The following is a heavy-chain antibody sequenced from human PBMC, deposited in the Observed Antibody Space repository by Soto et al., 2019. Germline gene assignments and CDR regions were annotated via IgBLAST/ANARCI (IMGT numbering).Heavy chain of an antibody. Sequence: GGSLRLSCAAPGFTFCGYGFSWVPPAPGKGLEWVSGINWNGGSTRYADSVKGRFTISRDNAKNSLYLQMNSLRAEDTALYYCASGIVGATTYGMDVWGQGTTVTVSS. V-gene: IGHV3-20*04. D-gene: IGHD1-26*01. CDR2: INWNGGST. CDR3: ASGIVGATTYGMDV. CDR1: GFTFCGYG. J-gene: IGHJ6*02.